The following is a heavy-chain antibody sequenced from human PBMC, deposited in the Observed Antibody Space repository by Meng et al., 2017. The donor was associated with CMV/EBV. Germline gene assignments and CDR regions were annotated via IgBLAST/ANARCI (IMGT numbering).Heavy chain of an antibody. J-gene: IGHJ5*02. Sequence: GGSLRLSCTASGFTFGDYAMSWVRQAPGKGLEWVGFIRSKAYGGTTEYAASVKGRFTISRDDSKSIAYLQMNSLKTEDTAVYYCTRDYGVVVPGWFDPWGQGTLVPSPQ. CDR3: TRDYGVVVPGWFDP. CDR2: IRSKAYGGTT. CDR1: GFTFGDYA. V-gene: IGHV3-49*04. D-gene: IGHD2-2*01.